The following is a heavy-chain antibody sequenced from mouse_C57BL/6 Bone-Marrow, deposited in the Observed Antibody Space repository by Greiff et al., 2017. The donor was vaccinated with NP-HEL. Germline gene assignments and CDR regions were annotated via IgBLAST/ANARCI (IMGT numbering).Heavy chain of an antibody. J-gene: IGHJ4*01. CDR2: ISDGGSYT. CDR3: AREGTMVTTEYYAMDY. D-gene: IGHD2-2*01. V-gene: IGHV5-4*01. CDR1: GFTFSSYA. Sequence: EVQVVESGGGLVKPGGSLKLSCAASGFTFSSYAMSWVRQTPEKRLEWVATISDGGSYTYYPDNVKGRFTISRDNAKNNLYLQMSHLKSEDTAMYYCAREGTMVTTEYYAMDYWGQGTSVTVSS.